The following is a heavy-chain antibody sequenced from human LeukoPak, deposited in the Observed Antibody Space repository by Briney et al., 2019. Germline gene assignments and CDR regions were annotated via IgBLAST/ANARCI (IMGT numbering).Heavy chain of an antibody. J-gene: IGHJ4*02. CDR2: TRNKAKSYTT. D-gene: IGHD4-17*01. Sequence: GGSLRLSCAASGFTFSGHYMDWVRQAPGKGLEWVGRTRNKAKSYTTEYAASVKGRFTISRDGSKSSLYLQMKSLKTEDTAVYYCTRVTTLTDYYYDYWGQGTLVTVSS. CDR1: GFTFSGHY. CDR3: TRVTTLTDYYYDY. V-gene: IGHV3-72*01.